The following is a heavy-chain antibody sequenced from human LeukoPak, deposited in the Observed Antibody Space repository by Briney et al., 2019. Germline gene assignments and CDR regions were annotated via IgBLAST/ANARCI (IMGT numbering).Heavy chain of an antibody. V-gene: IGHV4-61*01. D-gene: IGHD3-22*01. J-gene: IGHJ4*02. CDR1: GSSVSSGSYY. CDR3: ARVKAYYDSSGYFLAYYFDY. CDR2: IYYSGST. Sequence: PSETLSLTCTVSGSSVSSGSYYWSWIRQPPGKGLEWIGYIYYSGSTNYNPSLKSRVTISEDTSKNQFSLKLSSVTAADTAVYYCARVKAYYDSSGYFLAYYFDYWGQGTLVTVSS.